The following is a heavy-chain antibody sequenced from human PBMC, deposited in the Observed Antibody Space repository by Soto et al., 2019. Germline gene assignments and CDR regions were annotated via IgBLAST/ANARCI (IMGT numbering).Heavy chain of an antibody. CDR3: ARGGVDYYDSSGYYFSPYYFDY. V-gene: IGHV4-30-2*01. Sequence: QLQLQESGSGLVKPSQTLSLTCAVSGGSISSGGYSWSWIRQPPGKGREWMGYIYHSGSTYYNPSLKSRVTISVDRSKNQFSLKLSSVTAADTAVYYCARGGVDYYDSSGYYFSPYYFDYWGQGTLVTVSS. J-gene: IGHJ4*02. CDR1: GGSISSGGYS. CDR2: IYHSGST. D-gene: IGHD3-22*01.